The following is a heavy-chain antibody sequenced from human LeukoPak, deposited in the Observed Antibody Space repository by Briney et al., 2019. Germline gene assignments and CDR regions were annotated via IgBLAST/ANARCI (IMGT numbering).Heavy chain of an antibody. D-gene: IGHD3-3*01. Sequence: PSETLSLTCAVSGYSISSGYYWGWIRQPPGKGLEWIGSIYHSGSTYYNPSLKSRVTISVDTSKNQFSLKLSSVTAADTAVYYCARRDFWSGYYFDPWGQGTLVTVSS. J-gene: IGHJ5*02. CDR3: ARRDFWSGYYFDP. V-gene: IGHV4-38-2*01. CDR1: GYSISSGYY. CDR2: IYHSGST.